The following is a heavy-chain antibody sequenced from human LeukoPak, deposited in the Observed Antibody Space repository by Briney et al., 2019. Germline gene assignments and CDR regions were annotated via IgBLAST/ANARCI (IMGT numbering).Heavy chain of an antibody. CDR3: AREEWELHFDY. V-gene: IGHV4-61*02. Sequence: SETLSLTCTVSGGSISSGSYYWSWIRQPAGKGLEWIGRIYTSGSTNYNPSLKSRVTISVDTSKNQFSLKLSSVTAADTAVYYCAREEWELHFDYWGQGTLVTVPS. CDR2: IYTSGST. D-gene: IGHD1-26*01. J-gene: IGHJ4*02. CDR1: GGSISSGSYY.